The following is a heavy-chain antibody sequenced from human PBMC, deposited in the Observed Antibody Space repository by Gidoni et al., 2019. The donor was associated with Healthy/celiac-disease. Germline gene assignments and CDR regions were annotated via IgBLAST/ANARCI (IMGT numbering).Heavy chain of an antibody. Sequence: QVQLQESGPGLVKPSQTLSLTCTVSGGSISSGSYYWSWIRQPAGKGLEWIGRIYTSGSTNYNPSLKSRVTISVDTSKNQFSLKLSSVTAADTAVYYCARDMGRWLQSRNWFDPWGQGTLVTVSS. D-gene: IGHD5-12*01. CDR3: ARDMGRWLQSRNWFDP. CDR1: GGSISSGSYY. CDR2: IYTSGST. V-gene: IGHV4-61*02. J-gene: IGHJ5*02.